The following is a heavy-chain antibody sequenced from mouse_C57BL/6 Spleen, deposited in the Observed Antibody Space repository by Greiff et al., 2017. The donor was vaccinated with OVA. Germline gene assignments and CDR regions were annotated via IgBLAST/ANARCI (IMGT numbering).Heavy chain of an antibody. Sequence: EVKLVESGGGLVKPGGSLKLSCAASGFTFSSYAMSWVRQTPEKRLEWVATISDGGSYTYYPDNVKGRFTISRDNAKNNLYLQMSHLKSEDTAMYYCARDPLLGYFDVWGTGTTVTVSS. CDR3: ARDPLLGYFDV. V-gene: IGHV5-4*01. D-gene: IGHD6-5*01. CDR2: ISDGGSYT. J-gene: IGHJ1*03. CDR1: GFTFSSYA.